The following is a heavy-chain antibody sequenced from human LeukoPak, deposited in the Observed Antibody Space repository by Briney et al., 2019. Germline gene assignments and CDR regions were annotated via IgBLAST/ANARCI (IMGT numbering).Heavy chain of an antibody. J-gene: IGHJ4*02. V-gene: IGHV3-33*06. D-gene: IGHD6-19*01. CDR2: IWYDGSNK. CDR1: GFTFSSYG. CDR3: AKDKDSSGWFQYYFDY. Sequence: GGSLRLSCAASGFTFSSYGMHWVRQAPGKGLEWVAIIWYDGSNKYYADSVKGRFTISRDNSKNTLYLQMNSLRAEDTAVYYCAKDKDSSGWFQYYFDYWGQGTLVTVSS.